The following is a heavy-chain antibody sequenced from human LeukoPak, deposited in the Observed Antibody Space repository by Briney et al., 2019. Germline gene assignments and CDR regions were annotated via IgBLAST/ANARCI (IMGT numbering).Heavy chain of an antibody. J-gene: IGHJ3*02. V-gene: IGHV4-4*02. CDR1: GASIRSTHW. CDR2: IYHNGNT. D-gene: IGHD1-26*01. CDR3: SPSGRQYADALDI. Sequence: SETLSLTCGVSGASIRSTHWWTWVRQPPGKGLGWIGEIYHNGNTEYNPSLSSRLLISVDKSKNQFSLKLTSVTAADTAMYCASPSGRQYADALDIWGQGRMVIVSS.